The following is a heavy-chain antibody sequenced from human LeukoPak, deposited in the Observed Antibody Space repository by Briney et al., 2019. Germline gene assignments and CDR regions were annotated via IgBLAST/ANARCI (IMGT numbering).Heavy chain of an antibody. Sequence: GGSLRLSCAASGFTFSSYAMSWVRQAPGKGLEWVASIGGSGTYANYADSVRGRFTISRDNSKDTLYLQLNSLRAEDTAVYYCGRDPNGDYVGAFEFWGQGTLVSVSS. CDR3: GRDPNGDYVGAFEF. D-gene: IGHD4-17*01. J-gene: IGHJ3*01. CDR1: GFTFSSYA. CDR2: IGGSGTYA. V-gene: IGHV3-23*01.